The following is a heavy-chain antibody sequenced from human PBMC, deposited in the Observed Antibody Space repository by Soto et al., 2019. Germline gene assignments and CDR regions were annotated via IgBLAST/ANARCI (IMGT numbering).Heavy chain of an antibody. CDR1: GYTFTGYH. Sequence: ASVKVSCKASGYTFTGYHMHWVRQAPGQGLEWMGWVNPNSGVTIYAQKFQGRVIMTRETPISTAYMELSRLTSDDTAVYYCARRLGLLVTPIPGYWGQGTLVTVSS. D-gene: IGHD2-21*02. V-gene: IGHV1-2*02. CDR2: VNPNSGVT. CDR3: ARRLGLLVTPIPGY. J-gene: IGHJ4*02.